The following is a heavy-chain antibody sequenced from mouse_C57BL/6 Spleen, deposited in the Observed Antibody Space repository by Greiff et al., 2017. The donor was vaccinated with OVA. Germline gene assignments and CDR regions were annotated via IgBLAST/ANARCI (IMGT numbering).Heavy chain of an antibody. D-gene: IGHD2-5*01. V-gene: IGHV1-81*01. Sequence: VQLQQSGAELARPGASVKLSCKASGYTFTSYGISWVKQRTGQGLEWIGEIYPRSGNTYYNEKFKGKATLTADKSSSTAYMELRSLTSEDSAVYFCAIGYYSNYGYAMDYWGQGTSVTVSS. CDR1: GYTFTSYG. CDR3: AIGYYSNYGYAMDY. CDR2: IYPRSGNT. J-gene: IGHJ4*01.